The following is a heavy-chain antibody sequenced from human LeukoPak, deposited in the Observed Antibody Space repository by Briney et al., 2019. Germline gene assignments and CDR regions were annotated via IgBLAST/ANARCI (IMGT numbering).Heavy chain of an antibody. CDR2: IKQDGSEK. V-gene: IGHV3-7*01. CDR1: GFTFSSYW. J-gene: IGHJ4*02. Sequence: GGSLRLSCAASGFTFSSYWMSWVRQAPGKGLEWVANIKQDGSEKYYVDSVEGRFTISRDNAKNSLYLQMNSLRAEDTAVYYCARMVGYCSGGSCYFDYWGQGTLVTVSS. D-gene: IGHD2-15*01. CDR3: ARMVGYCSGGSCYFDY.